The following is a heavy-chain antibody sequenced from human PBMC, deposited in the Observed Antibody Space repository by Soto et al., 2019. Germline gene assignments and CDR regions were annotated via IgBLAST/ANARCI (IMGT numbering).Heavy chain of an antibody. J-gene: IGHJ6*03. CDR3: ARGFLGGAAAGTDVYYYYMDV. D-gene: IGHD6-13*01. V-gene: IGHV4-34*01. CDR2: INHSGST. Sequence: SETLSLTCAVYGGSFSGYYWSWIRQPPGKGLEWIGEINHSGSTNYNPSLKSRVTISVDTSKNQFSLKLSSVTAADTAVYYCARGFLGGAAAGTDVYYYYMDVWDKGPTVTVSS. CDR1: GGSFSGYY.